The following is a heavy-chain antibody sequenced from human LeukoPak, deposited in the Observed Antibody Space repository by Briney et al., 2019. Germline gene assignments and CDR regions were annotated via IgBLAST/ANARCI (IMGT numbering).Heavy chain of an antibody. CDR2: IYHSGST. J-gene: IGHJ3*02. V-gene: IGHV4-38-2*02. D-gene: IGHD3-16*01. Sequence: SETLSLTCSVSGYSISSGYYWGWIRQPPGKGLEWIGSIYHSGSTYYNPSLKSRVTISVDTSKNQFSLKLSSVTAADTAVYYCARVAYYDYVWGSYFPFDPDDAFDIWGQGTMVTVSS. CDR3: ARVAYYDYVWGSYFPFDPDDAFDI. CDR1: GYSISSGYY.